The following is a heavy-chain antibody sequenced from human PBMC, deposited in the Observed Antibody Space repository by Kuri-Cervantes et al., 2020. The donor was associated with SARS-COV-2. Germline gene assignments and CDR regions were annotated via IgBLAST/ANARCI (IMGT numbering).Heavy chain of an antibody. CDR2: IYYTGST. J-gene: IGHJ4*02. V-gene: IGHV4-61*01. CDR3: ASANYDVLTGYPDFDY. D-gene: IGHD3-9*01. CDR1: GVSVSGGTYY. Sequence: SETLSLTCAVSGVSVSGGTYYWGWIRQPPGKGLEWIGYIYYTGSTYYNPSLRGRVTISMDTSKNRFSLKLSPVTAADTAFYFCASANYDVLTGYPDFDYWGQGTLVTVSS.